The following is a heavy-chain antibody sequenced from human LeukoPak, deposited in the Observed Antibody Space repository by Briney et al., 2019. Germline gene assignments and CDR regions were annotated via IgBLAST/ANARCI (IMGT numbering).Heavy chain of an antibody. Sequence: ASVKVSCKASGYTFTSYGISWVRQAPGQGLEWMGWISAYNGNTNYAQKLQGRVTMTTDTSTSTVYMELRSLRSDDTAVYYCARDRYYDSSGYLVDWGQGTLVTVSS. J-gene: IGHJ4*02. CDR1: GYTFTSYG. CDR2: ISAYNGNT. CDR3: ARDRYYDSSGYLVD. V-gene: IGHV1-18*01. D-gene: IGHD3-22*01.